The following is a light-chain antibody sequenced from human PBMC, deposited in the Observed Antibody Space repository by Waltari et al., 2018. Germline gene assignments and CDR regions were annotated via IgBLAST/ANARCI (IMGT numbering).Light chain of an antibody. V-gene: IGLV1-44*01. CDR1: SSNIWRHT. J-gene: IGLJ2*01. Sequence: QSVLTQPSPAPGTPGQRVTIPCPRSSSNIWRHTVIWYHLLPGTAPKLLMSRNSERPSGVPDRFSGSNSGASAALAISELQSEDEADYYCATWDDTLNGLVFGGGTKLTVL. CDR2: RNS. CDR3: ATWDDTLNGLV.